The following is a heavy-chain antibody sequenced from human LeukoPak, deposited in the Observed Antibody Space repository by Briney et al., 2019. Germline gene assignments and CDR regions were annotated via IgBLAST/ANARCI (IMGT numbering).Heavy chain of an antibody. Sequence: PGGSLRLSCAASGFTFSSYGMHWVRQAPGKGLEWVAVIRYDGSNKYYADSVKGRFTISRDNSKNTLYLQMNSLRAEDTAVYYCAKDYCSGGSCYFFDYWGQGTLVTVSS. CDR3: AKDYCSGGSCYFFDY. J-gene: IGHJ4*02. CDR2: IRYDGSNK. V-gene: IGHV3-33*06. CDR1: GFTFSSYG. D-gene: IGHD2-15*01.